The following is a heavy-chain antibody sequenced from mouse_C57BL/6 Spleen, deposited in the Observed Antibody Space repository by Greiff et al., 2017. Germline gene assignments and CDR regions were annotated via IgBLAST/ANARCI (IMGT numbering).Heavy chain of an antibody. CDR1: GYSITSGYY. D-gene: IGHD1-1*01. V-gene: IGHV3-6*01. CDR2: ISYDGSN. CDR3: ARDDYGSSHWYFDV. J-gene: IGHJ1*03. Sequence: EVQRVESGPGLVKPSQSLSLTCSVTGYSITSGYYWNWIRQFPGNKLEWMGYISYDGSNNYNPSLKNRISITRDTSKNQFFLKLNSVTTEDTATYYCARDDYGSSHWYFDVWGTGTTVTVSS.